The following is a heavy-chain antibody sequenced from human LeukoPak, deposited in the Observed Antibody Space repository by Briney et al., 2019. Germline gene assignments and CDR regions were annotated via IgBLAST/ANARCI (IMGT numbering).Heavy chain of an antibody. J-gene: IGHJ3*02. CDR1: GFTFSSYA. CDR3: AKGPTSRYCSGGSCYLFRLGAFDI. CDR2: ISYDGSNK. V-gene: IGHV3-30*04. D-gene: IGHD2-15*01. Sequence: PGRSLRLSCAASGFTFSSYAMHWVRQAPGKGLEWVAVISYDGSNKYYADSVKGRFTISRDNSKNTLYLQMNSLRAEDTAVYYCAKGPTSRYCSGGSCYLFRLGAFDIWGQGTMVTVSS.